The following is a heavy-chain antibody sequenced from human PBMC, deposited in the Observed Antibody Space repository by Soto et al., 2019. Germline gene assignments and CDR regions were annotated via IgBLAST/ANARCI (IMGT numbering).Heavy chain of an antibody. D-gene: IGHD3-22*01. CDR1: GFTFSSYA. CDR3: ARDARRITMIVVVPPHAFDI. Sequence: GGSLRLSCAASGFTFSSYAMHWVRQAPGKGLEWVAVISYDGSNKYYADSVKGRFTISRDNSKNTLYLQMNSLRAEDTAVYYCARDARRITMIVVVPPHAFDIWGQGTMVTVSS. CDR2: ISYDGSNK. V-gene: IGHV3-30-3*01. J-gene: IGHJ3*02.